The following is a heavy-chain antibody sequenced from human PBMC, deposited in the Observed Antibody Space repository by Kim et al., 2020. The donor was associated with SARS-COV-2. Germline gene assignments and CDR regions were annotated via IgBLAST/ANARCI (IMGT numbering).Heavy chain of an antibody. J-gene: IGHJ6*02. V-gene: IGHV4-31*03. D-gene: IGHD2-15*01. CDR1: GGSISSGGYY. Sequence: SETLSLTCTVSGGSISSGGYYWSWIRQHPRKGLEWIGYIYYSGSTYYNPSLKSRVTISVDTSKNQFSLKLSSVTAADTDVYYCARDHCSGGSCPTGVYYYYGMDVWGQGTTVTVSS. CDR2: IYYSGST. CDR3: ARDHCSGGSCPTGVYYYYGMDV.